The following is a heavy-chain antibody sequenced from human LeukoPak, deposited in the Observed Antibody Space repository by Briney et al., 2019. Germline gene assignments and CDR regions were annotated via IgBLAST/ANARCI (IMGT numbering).Heavy chain of an antibody. D-gene: IGHD1-26*01. CDR2: ITGDGGGT. V-gene: IGHV3-23*01. Sequence: PGGSLRLSCAASGFTFRNYVMSWVRQVPGKGLEWVSAITGDGGGTNHADSVKGRFTISRDNSRNTLYLQMNSLRAEDTAVYYCAKETSSGNFVTIDCWGQGTLVTFSS. CDR1: GFTFRNYV. J-gene: IGHJ4*02. CDR3: AKETSSGNFVTIDC.